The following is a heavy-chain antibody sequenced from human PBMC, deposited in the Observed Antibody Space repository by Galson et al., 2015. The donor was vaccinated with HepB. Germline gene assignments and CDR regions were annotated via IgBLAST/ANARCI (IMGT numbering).Heavy chain of an antibody. Sequence: SLRLSCAASGFTFSSYTMKWVRQAPGKGLEWVSSISSSSTYIYYADSMKGRFTISRDNAKDSLYLQMNSLRAEDTAVYYCARDLIVGTGGWGQGTLVTVSS. CDR3: ARDLIVGTGG. J-gene: IGHJ4*02. CDR2: ISSSSTYI. V-gene: IGHV3-21*01. CDR1: GFTFSSYT. D-gene: IGHD1-26*01.